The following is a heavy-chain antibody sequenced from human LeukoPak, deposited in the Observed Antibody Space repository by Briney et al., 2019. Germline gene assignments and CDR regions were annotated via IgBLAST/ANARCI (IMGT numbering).Heavy chain of an antibody. CDR3: VRDRWPGLGDF. D-gene: IGHD6-19*01. CDR2: VYSGGLT. Sequence: GGSLRLSCAASGFTGSDNYMSWVRQAPGEGLEWVSTVYSGGLTYYADPVKGRFTISRDNSKNTLYPQMSSLRAEDTAVYYCVRDRWPGLGDFWGQGTTVTVSS. V-gene: IGHV3-66*01. J-gene: IGHJ6*02. CDR1: GFTGSDNY.